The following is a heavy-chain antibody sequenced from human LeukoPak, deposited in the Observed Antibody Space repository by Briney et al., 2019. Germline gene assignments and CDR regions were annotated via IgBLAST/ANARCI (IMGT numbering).Heavy chain of an antibody. CDR2: FDPEDGET. CDR3: ATAGDHYYDSSGYPYYFDY. V-gene: IGHV1-24*01. Sequence: VASVKVSCKVSGYTLTELSMHWVRQAPGKGLEWMGGFDPEDGETIYAQKFQGRVTMTEDTSTDTAYMELSSLRSEDTAVYYCATAGDHYYDSSGYPYYFDYWGQRTLVTVSS. D-gene: IGHD3-22*01. CDR1: GYTLTELS. J-gene: IGHJ4*02.